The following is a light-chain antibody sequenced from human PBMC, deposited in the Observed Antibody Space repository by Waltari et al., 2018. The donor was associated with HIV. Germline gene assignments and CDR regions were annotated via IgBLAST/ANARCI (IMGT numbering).Light chain of an antibody. Sequence: SYVLTQPPSVSVAPGQTARITCGGNNIERKGVHWYQQKPGQAPGLGVYGDSDRRSGIPERFVGFKCGNTATLTISRVEAGDEADYYCEVWDSSSELSWMCGGGTKRTVL. J-gene: IGLJ3*02. V-gene: IGLV3-21*02. CDR3: EVWDSSSELSWM. CDR2: GDS. CDR1: NIERKG.